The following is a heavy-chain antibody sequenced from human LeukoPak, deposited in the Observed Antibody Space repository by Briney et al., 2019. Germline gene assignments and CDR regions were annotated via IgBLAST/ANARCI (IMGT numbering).Heavy chain of an antibody. D-gene: IGHD6-6*01. Sequence: PSQTLSLTCTVSGGSISSGDYYWSWIRQPPGKGLEWIGYIYYSGSTYYNPSLKSRVTISVDTSKNQFSLKLSSVTAADTAVYYCARGGIAARLSDYWGQGTLATVSS. CDR3: ARGGIAARLSDY. CDR2: IYYSGST. J-gene: IGHJ4*02. CDR1: GGSISSGDYY. V-gene: IGHV4-30-4*01.